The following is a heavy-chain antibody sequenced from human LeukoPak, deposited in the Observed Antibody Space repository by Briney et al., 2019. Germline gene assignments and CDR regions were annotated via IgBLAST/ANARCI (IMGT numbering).Heavy chain of an antibody. V-gene: IGHV4-59*12. CDR1: GGSISSYY. CDR2: IYYSGST. Sequence: PSETLSLTCTVSGGSISSYYWSWIRQPPGKGLEWIGYIYYSGSTNYNPSLKSRVTISVDTSKNQSSLKLSSVTAADTAVYYCARGIVGYYYYYMDVWGKGTTVTVSS. J-gene: IGHJ6*03. D-gene: IGHD1-26*01. CDR3: ARGIVGYYYYYMDV.